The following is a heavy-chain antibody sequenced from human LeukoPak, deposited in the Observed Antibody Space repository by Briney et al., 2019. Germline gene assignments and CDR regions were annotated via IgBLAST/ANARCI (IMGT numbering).Heavy chain of an antibody. D-gene: IGHD5-12*01. CDR2: ISGSGGST. CDR3: AKDLADIVATTFDY. V-gene: IGHV3-23*01. Sequence: GGSLRLSCAASGFTFSSYAMSWVRQAPGKGLEWVSAISGSGGSTYYADSVKGRFTISRDNSKNTLYLQMNSLRAEDTAVYYRAKDLADIVATTFDYWGQGTLVTVSS. J-gene: IGHJ4*02. CDR1: GFTFSSYA.